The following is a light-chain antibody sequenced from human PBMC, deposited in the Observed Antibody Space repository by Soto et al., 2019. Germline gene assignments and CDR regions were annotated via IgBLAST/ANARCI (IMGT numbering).Light chain of an antibody. Sequence: QSVLTQPASVSGSPGQPITISCTGTSSDVGSYNLVSWYQQHPGKAPKLIIYDVSERPSGGSDRFSGSQSGNTASLTCSVLQAEDEADYYCCSSARSRTSVFGTGTKGTVL. J-gene: IGLJ1*01. V-gene: IGLV2-23*02. CDR3: CSSARSRTSV. CDR1: SSDVGSYNL. CDR2: DVS.